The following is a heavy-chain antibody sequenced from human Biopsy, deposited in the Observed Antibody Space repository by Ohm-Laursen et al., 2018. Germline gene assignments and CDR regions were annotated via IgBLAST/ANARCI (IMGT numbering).Heavy chain of an antibody. Sequence: GSSVKVSCQASGYKFTSYGMSWVRQAPGQGFEWMGRISGYNGNTNYAQKFQGRITMTIDAATSTGYMDLRSLKSDDTAVYYCARIAAAGWDDYWGQGTLVTVSS. CDR2: ISGYNGNT. CDR3: ARIAAAGWDDY. J-gene: IGHJ4*02. CDR1: GYKFTSYG. V-gene: IGHV1-18*01. D-gene: IGHD6-25*01.